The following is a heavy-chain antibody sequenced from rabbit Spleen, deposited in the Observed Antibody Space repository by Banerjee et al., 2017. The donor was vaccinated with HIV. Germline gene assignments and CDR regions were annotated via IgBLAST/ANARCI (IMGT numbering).Heavy chain of an antibody. J-gene: IGHJ4*01. V-gene: IGHV1S43*01. D-gene: IGHD1-1*01. CDR3: VRGASSSGYYSL. CDR2: IDGVFGTT. Sequence: QSLEESGGDLVKPGTSLTLTCKASGIDFSSYYYMCWVRQAPGKGLEWIGYIDGVFGTTYYARWVNGRFTISSHNAQNTLYLQVNSLTAADTATYFCVRGASSSGYYSLWGPGTLVTVS. CDR1: GIDFSSYYY.